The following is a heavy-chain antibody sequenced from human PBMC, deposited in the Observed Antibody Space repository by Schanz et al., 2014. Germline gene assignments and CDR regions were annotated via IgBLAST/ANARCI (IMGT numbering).Heavy chain of an antibody. CDR3: ARDRRRYCSTASCLHDNWFDP. Sequence: VQLEQSGAEAKKPGSSVKVSCKASGGTFSSFGINWVRQAPGQGLEWMGRIVPIAGITNYAQRFQGRVTITADKSSDTAYMELSSLRSEDTAVYYCARDRRRYCSTASCLHDNWFDPWGQGTLVTVSS. CDR1: GGTFSSFG. J-gene: IGHJ5*02. V-gene: IGHV1-69*04. CDR2: IVPIAGIT. D-gene: IGHD2-2*01.